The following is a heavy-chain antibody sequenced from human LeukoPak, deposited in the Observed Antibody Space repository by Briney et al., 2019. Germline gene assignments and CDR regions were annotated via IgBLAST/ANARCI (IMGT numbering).Heavy chain of an antibody. V-gene: IGHV3-23*01. CDR1: GFTFSSYA. CDR2: ISGSGGST. J-gene: IGHJ4*02. CDR3: AKEPGICSGTSCYSY. Sequence: WGTLCLSCTASGFTFSSYAWSWVRQAPGKGLEWVSSISGSGGSTYYADSVKGRITISRNNSKNTLYLQMNSLRAEDTAVYYCAKEPGICSGTSCYSYWGQGTLVTVSS. D-gene: IGHD2-2*02.